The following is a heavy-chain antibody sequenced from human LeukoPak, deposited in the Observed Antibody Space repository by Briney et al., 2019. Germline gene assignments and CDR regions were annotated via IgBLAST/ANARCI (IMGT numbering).Heavy chain of an antibody. J-gene: IGHJ6*03. V-gene: IGHV3-7*01. Sequence: ETLSLTCTISGYSINSGYYWGWIRQPPGKGLEWVANIKQDGSEKYYVDSVKGRFTISRDNAKNSLYLQMNSLRAEDTAVYYCARDLISSGWYGYYYYYMDVWGKGTTVTISS. CDR1: GYSINSGYY. D-gene: IGHD6-19*01. CDR2: IKQDGSEK. CDR3: ARDLISSGWYGYYYYYMDV.